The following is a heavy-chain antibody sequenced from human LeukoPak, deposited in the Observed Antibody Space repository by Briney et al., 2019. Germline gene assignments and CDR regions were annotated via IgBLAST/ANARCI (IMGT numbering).Heavy chain of an antibody. Sequence: GGSLRLSCAASGFTFSSYAMSWVRQAPGKGLEWVSAISGSGGSTYYADSVKGRFTISRDNSKNTLYLQMNSLRAEDTAVYYCASHDWFRDYYYGMDVWGQGTTVTVSS. V-gene: IGHV3-23*01. D-gene: IGHD3-9*01. CDR3: ASHDWFRDYYYGMDV. J-gene: IGHJ6*02. CDR1: GFTFSSYA. CDR2: ISGSGGST.